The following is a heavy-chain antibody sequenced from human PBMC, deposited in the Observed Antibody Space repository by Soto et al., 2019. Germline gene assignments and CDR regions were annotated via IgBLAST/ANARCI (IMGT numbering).Heavy chain of an antibody. CDR1: GFTFSSYW. CDR2: INDSGGST. CDR3: ARRRDASGSYFDS. D-gene: IGHD3-10*01. V-gene: IGHV3-23*01. J-gene: IGHJ4*02. Sequence: VGSRRLSCAASGFTFSSYWMSWVRQAPGKGLEWVSSINDSGGSTYSADSVKGRFTISRDNSKNTLYLQMNSLRADDTAVYYCARRRDASGSYFDSWSQGTLVTVSS.